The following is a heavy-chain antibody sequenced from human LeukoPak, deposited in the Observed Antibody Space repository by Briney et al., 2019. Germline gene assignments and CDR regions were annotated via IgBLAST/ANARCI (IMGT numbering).Heavy chain of an antibody. V-gene: IGHV3-30*02. Sequence: GGSLRLSCAASGFTFSSYGMHWVRQAPGKGLEWVAFIRYDGSNKYYADSVKGRFTISRDNSKNTLYLQMNSLRAEDTAVYYCAKHVSSSWYGIREDYYYMDVWGKGTTVTVSS. CDR3: AKHVSSSWYGIREDYYYMDV. J-gene: IGHJ6*03. CDR2: IRYDGSNK. CDR1: GFTFSSYG. D-gene: IGHD6-13*01.